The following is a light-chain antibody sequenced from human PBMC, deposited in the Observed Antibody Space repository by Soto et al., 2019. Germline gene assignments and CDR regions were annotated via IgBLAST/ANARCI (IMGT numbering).Light chain of an antibody. CDR2: GAS. CDR1: QSVSSN. J-gene: IGKJ5*01. CDR3: QQYNNWPPT. V-gene: IGKV3-15*01. Sequence: EIVMTQSPATLSVSPGERATLSCRASQSVSSNIAWYQQKPGQAPRLLIYGASTRATGIPARFSGSRSGTEFTLTISSLQSEDFAVYYCQQYNNWPPTFGQGTRLEI.